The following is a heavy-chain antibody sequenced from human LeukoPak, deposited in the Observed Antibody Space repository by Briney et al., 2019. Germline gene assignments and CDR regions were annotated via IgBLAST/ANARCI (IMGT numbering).Heavy chain of an antibody. D-gene: IGHD1-14*01. CDR3: AGQAVDAGAGTTSYAFDV. V-gene: IGHV4-34*01. Sequence: KTSETLSLTCAVYGGSFDSYYWTWIRQPPGKGLEWIGEINHIGSNNYNPSLKSRVTILVDTSKNQFSLQLTSVTAADTAVYFCAGQAVDAGAGTTSYAFDVWDQGTMVTVSS. CDR1: GGSFDSYY. J-gene: IGHJ3*01. CDR2: INHIGSN.